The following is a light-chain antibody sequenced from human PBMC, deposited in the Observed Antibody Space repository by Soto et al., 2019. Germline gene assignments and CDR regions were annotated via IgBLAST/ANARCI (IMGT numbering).Light chain of an antibody. Sequence: QSVLTQPPSVSGAPGQRVSISCTGSTSNIGAPYDVHWYQHLPGTAPKLLIYGDNNRPSGVPDRFSGSKSGTSASLAITRLQAEDEADYFCQVWDSNRVQVVFGGGTKLTVL. J-gene: IGLJ2*01. CDR1: TSNIGAPYD. V-gene: IGLV1-40*01. CDR3: QVWDSNRVQVV. CDR2: GDN.